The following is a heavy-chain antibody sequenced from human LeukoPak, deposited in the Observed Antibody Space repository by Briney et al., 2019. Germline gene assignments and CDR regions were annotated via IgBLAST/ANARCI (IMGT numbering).Heavy chain of an antibody. J-gene: IGHJ2*01. V-gene: IGHV4-59*01. CDR2: IYYSGSA. D-gene: IGHD1-14*01. Sequence: SETLSPTCTVSGGSISSYYWSWIRQPPGKGLEWIGYIYYSGSANYNPSLKSRVTISVDTSKNQFSLKLSSVTAADTAVYYCARSYNRSYWYFDLWGRGTLVTVSS. CDR3: ARSYNRSYWYFDL. CDR1: GGSISSYY.